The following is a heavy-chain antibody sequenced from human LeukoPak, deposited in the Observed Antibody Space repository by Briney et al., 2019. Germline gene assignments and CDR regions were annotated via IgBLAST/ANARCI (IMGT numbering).Heavy chain of an antibody. J-gene: IGHJ6*02. CDR3: ARGGCSSTSCQHYYYYGMDV. CDR1: GFTFSSYW. D-gene: IGHD2-2*01. V-gene: IGHV3-7*03. Sequence: GGSLRLSCAASGFTFSSYWMNWARQAPGKGLEWVASINHNGNVNYYVDSVKGRFTISRDNAKNSLYLQMNSLRAEDTAVYYCARGGCSSTSCQHYYYYGMDVWGQGTTVTVSS. CDR2: INHNGNVN.